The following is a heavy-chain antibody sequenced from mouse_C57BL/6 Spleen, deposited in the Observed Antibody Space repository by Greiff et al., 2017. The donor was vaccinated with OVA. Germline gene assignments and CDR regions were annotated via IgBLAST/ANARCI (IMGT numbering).Heavy chain of an antibody. V-gene: IGHV1-50*01. CDR3: ARGGYGSSPYYAMDY. J-gene: IGHJ4*01. D-gene: IGHD1-1*01. Sequence: QVQLKESGAELVKPGASVKLSCKASGYTFTSYWMQWVKQRPGQGLEWIGEIDPSDSYTNYNQKFKGKATLTVDTSSSTAYMQLSSLTSEDSAVYYCARGGYGSSPYYAMDYWGQGTSVTVSS. CDR1: GYTFTSYW. CDR2: IDPSDSYT.